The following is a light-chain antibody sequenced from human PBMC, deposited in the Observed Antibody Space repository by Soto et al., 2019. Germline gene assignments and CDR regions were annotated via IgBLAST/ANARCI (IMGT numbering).Light chain of an antibody. Sequence: QAVVTQSPSASASLGASVKLTCTLSIGHSSYDIAWHQQQPEKGPRFLMKLNSDGSHSKGDGIPDRFSGSSSGAERHLTISSLQSEDEADYYCQTWGTAHVVFGGGTKLTVL. CDR1: IGHSSYD. V-gene: IGLV4-69*01. CDR2: LNSDGSH. J-gene: IGLJ2*01. CDR3: QTWGTAHVV.